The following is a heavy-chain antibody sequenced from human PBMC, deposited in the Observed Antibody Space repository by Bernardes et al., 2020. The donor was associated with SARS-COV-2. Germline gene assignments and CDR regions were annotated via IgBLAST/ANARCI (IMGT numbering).Heavy chain of an antibody. V-gene: IGHV5-51*01. CDR2: IYPGDSDT. CDR3: ARQALSGYSYGLSWYFDL. D-gene: IGHD5-18*01. CDR1: RYGVTRYW. Sequence: GFLKTSVNGPRYGVTRYWMGGLRAGPGKGLTWLGIIYPGDSDTRYSPSFQGQVTISADKSISTAYLQWSSLKASDTAMYYCARQALSGYSYGLSWYFDLWGRGTLVTVSA. J-gene: IGHJ2*01.